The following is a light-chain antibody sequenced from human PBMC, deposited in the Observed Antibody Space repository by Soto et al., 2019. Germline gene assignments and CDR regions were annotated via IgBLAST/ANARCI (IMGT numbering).Light chain of an antibody. V-gene: IGKV1-27*01. CDR2: GAS. CDR3: QKQDDALRT. J-gene: IGKJ1*01. Sequence: TLSQTYLSASVGDRVTITCRTRQGLSNKLAWYQQKPGRAPKLLIFGASSLQSGGPSRFIGSGSWTHFTLTISSLQPEDVSSDYCQKQDDALRTFGQGTKVEIK. CDR1: QGLSNK.